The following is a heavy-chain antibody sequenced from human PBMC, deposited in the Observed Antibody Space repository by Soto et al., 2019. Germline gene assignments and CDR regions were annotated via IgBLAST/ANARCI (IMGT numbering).Heavy chain of an antibody. D-gene: IGHD5-18*01. J-gene: IGHJ6*01. CDR3: GAAFSWVDTL. CDR1: GYTFTGYY. V-gene: IGHV1-2*02. CDR2: SNPDSGAT. Sequence: ASVKFSCKTSGYTFTGYYIHWVRQAPGQGLEWLGWSNPDSGATKYAQKFQGRVTMTRDTSISTAYMEMSRLRSDDTAIYYCGAAFSWVDTLWGQGTPVTV.